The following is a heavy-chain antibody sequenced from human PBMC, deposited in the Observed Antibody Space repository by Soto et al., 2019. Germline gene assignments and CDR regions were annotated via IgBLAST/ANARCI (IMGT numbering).Heavy chain of an antibody. D-gene: IGHD3-9*01. Sequence: QDQLEESGPGLVKPSETLSLTCSVSSGSISNGDYYWSWIRQHPGKGLEWIGFIHYSGTTNYNPSLRGRVSISLDTSENQFYLTLNSVTVADTAVYYCSSLFSFDIWTGPSAWGRGTLVTVSS. CDR1: SGSISNGDYY. J-gene: IGHJ4*02. CDR3: SSLFSFDIWTGPSA. CDR2: IHYSGTT. V-gene: IGHV4-31*03.